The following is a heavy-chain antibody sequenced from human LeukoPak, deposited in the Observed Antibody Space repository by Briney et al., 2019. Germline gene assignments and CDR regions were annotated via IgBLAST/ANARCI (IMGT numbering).Heavy chain of an antibody. CDR3: ARLTAMASFDY. Sequence: SETLSLTCTVSGGSISSHYWSWIRQPPRKGLERIGYIYYSGSTNYNPSLKSRVTISVDTSKNQFSLKLSSVTAADAAVYYCARLTAMASFDYWGQGTLVTVSS. J-gene: IGHJ4*02. CDR1: GGSISSHY. CDR2: IYYSGST. V-gene: IGHV4-59*08. D-gene: IGHD5-18*01.